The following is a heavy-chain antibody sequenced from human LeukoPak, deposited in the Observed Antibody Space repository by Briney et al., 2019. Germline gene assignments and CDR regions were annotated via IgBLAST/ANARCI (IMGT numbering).Heavy chain of an antibody. V-gene: IGHV3-23*01. J-gene: IGHJ4*02. CDR1: GFTFSSYA. CDR2: ISGSGGST. CDR3: AKDKAYDGSGSYPHY. D-gene: IGHD3-10*01. Sequence: GGSLRLSCAASGFTFSSYAMSWVRQAPGKGPEWVSVISGSGGSTYYADSVKGRFTISRDNSKNTVYLQMNSLRAEDTAVYYCAKDKAYDGSGSYPHYWGQGTLVTVSS.